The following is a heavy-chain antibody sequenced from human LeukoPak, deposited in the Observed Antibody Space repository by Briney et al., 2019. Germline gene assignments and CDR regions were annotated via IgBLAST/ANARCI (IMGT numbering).Heavy chain of an antibody. CDR3: ARGGGTGTTVWWPFDY. J-gene: IGHJ4*02. Sequence: GASVKVSSKASGYTFTGYYMHWVRQAPGQGLEWMGWINPNSGGTNYAQKFQGRVTMTRDTSISTAYMELSRLRSDDTAVYYCARGGGTGTTVWWPFDYWGQGTLVTVSS. CDR2: INPNSGGT. D-gene: IGHD1-1*01. CDR1: GYTFTGYY. V-gene: IGHV1-2*02.